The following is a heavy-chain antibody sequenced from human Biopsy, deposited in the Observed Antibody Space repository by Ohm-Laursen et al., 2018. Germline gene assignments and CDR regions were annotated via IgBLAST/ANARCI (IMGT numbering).Heavy chain of an antibody. D-gene: IGHD3-9*01. J-gene: IGHJ6*02. V-gene: IGHV1-69*06. CDR1: GGTFSNYG. CDR2: NIPILGTG. Sequence: GSSVKVSCKAPGGTFSNYGVNWVRQAPGQGLEWLGGNIPILGTGNYAQKFQDRVTVAADTSTSTATMELRSLRSDDTAVYYCASQTPRNPNILTGAFHYDMAVWGQGTTVTVSS. CDR3: ASQTPRNPNILTGAFHYDMAV.